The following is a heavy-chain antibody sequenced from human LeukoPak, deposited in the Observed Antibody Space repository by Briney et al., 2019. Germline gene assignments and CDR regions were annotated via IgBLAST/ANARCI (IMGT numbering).Heavy chain of an antibody. CDR2: ISSSGTTI. CDR3: ARRTVTRDWYFDL. CDR1: GFTFSDYY. J-gene: IGHJ2*01. Sequence: PGGPLRLSCAASGFTFSDYYMSWIRQAPGKGLEWVSYISSSGTTIYYADSVKGRFTISRDNAKNSLYLQMNSLRAEDTAVYYCARRTVTRDWYFDLWGRGTLATVSS. D-gene: IGHD4-17*01. V-gene: IGHV3-11*01.